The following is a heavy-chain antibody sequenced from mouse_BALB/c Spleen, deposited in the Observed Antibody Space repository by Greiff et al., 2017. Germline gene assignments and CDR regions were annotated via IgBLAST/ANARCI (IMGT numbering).Heavy chain of an antibody. J-gene: IGHJ2*01. CDR2: INPNNGGT. CDR3: ARKARTGEDYYGSSPFDY. V-gene: IGHV1-18*01. D-gene: IGHD1-1*01. CDR1: GYTFTEYT. Sequence: EVQLQQSGPELVKPGASVKISCKTSGYTFTEYTMHWVKQSQGKGLEWIGGINPNNGGTSYNQKFKGKATLTVDKSSSTAYMELRSLTSEDSAVYYCARKARTGEDYYGSSPFDYWGQGTTLTVSS.